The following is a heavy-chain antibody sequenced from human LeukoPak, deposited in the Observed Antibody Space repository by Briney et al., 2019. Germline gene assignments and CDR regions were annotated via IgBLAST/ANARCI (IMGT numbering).Heavy chain of an antibody. CDR1: GFTFDDYA. J-gene: IGHJ5*02. CDR3: AKDSGAVAHNWFDP. D-gene: IGHD6-19*01. CDR2: SSWNSGSI. Sequence: PGRSLRLSCAASGFTFDDYAMHWVRQAPGKGLEWVSGSSWNSGSIGYADSVRGRFTISRDNAKNSLYLQMNSLRAEDTALYYCAKDSGAVAHNWFDPWGQGTLVTVSS. V-gene: IGHV3-9*01.